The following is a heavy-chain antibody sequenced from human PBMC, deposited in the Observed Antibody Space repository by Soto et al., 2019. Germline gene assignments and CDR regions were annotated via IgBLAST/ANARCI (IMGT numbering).Heavy chain of an antibody. J-gene: IGHJ4*02. D-gene: IGHD2-2*01. CDR1: GFTFSSYA. CDR2: ISYDGSNK. Sequence: QVQLVESGGGVVQPGRSLRLSCAASGFTFSSYAMHWVRQAPGKGLEWVAVISYDGSNKYYADSVKGRFTISRDNSKNALYLQMNSLRAEDTAVYYCARDGEYCISTCCYARDYRCYCDYWGQGTLVTVSS. V-gene: IGHV3-30-3*01. CDR3: ARDGEYCISTCCYARDYRCYCDY.